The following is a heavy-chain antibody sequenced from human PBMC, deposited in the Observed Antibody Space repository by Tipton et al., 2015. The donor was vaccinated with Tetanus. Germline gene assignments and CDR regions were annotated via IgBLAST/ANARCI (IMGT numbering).Heavy chain of an antibody. CDR1: GGPIISGTPY. D-gene: IGHD1-26*01. CDR2: IYYSGTT. CDR3: ARDQARGARGWNYFDY. Sequence: TLSLTCTVSGGPIISGTPYWGWIRQFPGKGLEWIGNIYYSGTTYYNSPLKSRVTISLDTSKNQLSLKMTSVTAADTAVYYCARDQARGARGWNYFDYWGQGALVTVSS. J-gene: IGHJ4*02. V-gene: IGHV4-39*02.